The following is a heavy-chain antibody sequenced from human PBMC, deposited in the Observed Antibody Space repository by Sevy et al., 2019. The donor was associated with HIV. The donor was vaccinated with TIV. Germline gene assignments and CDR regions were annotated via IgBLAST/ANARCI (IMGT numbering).Heavy chain of an antibody. D-gene: IGHD2-8*01. CDR3: ARGVSRAFDI. J-gene: IGHJ3*02. V-gene: IGHV3-48*02. Sequence: GGSLRLSCAASGFTFSNYNMKWDRQAPGKGLEWVSYISSSSGTIYYADSVKGRFTISRDNAKNSLYLQMNSLRDEDTAVYYCARGVSRAFDIWGQGTMVTVSS. CDR2: ISSSSGTI. CDR1: GFTFSNYN.